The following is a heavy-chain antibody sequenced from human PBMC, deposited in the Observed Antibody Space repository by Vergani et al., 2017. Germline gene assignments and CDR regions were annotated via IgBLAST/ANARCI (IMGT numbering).Heavy chain of an antibody. CDR1: GFSVSSSGVG. CDR3: EHRDIFDDNYDYLDY. Sequence: QITSKESGPTLVKPTQTLTLTCTVPGFSVSSSGVGVAWIRQPPGKALECLAIIYWNDNKRYSQSLMCRLTIAKDTSRYHDVLTMTNMDPVDTATSYWEHRDIFDDNYDYLDYWGPGTLVTVSS. CDR2: IYWNDNK. V-gene: IGHV2-5*01. D-gene: IGHD4-11*01. J-gene: IGHJ4*02.